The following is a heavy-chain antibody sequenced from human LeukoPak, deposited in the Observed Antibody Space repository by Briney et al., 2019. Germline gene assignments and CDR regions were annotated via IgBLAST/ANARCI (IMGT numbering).Heavy chain of an antibody. CDR1: GFTLRSYT. J-gene: IGHJ4*02. CDR2: ISTSSYYI. Sequence: GGSLRLSCVASGFTLRSYTMHWVRQAPGKGLEWVSYISTSSYYIYYADSVKGRFTISRDDAKNSLYLQMNSLRAEDTALYYCARDASGSSTGLIDSWGQGTLVTVSS. D-gene: IGHD1-26*01. CDR3: ARDASGSSTGLIDS. V-gene: IGHV3-21*01.